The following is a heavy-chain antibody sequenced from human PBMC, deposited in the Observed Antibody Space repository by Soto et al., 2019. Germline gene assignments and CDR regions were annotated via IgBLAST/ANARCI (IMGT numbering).Heavy chain of an antibody. CDR1: GNTFNNQW. Sequence: VEFLRISCKASGNTFNNQWIGWVRQMPGKGLEWMGIVYPGDSDTRYSPSFQGQVTISTDKSISTAYLQWSSLKASDTAMYYCATLRRSTGAMDVWGQGTTVTVFS. D-gene: IGHD6-13*01. V-gene: IGHV5-51*01. CDR3: ATLRRSTGAMDV. J-gene: IGHJ6*02. CDR2: VYPGDSDT.